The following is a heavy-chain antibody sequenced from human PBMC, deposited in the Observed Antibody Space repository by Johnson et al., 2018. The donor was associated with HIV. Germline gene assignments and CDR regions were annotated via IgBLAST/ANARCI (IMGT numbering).Heavy chain of an antibody. CDR2: IRSDGSDE. Sequence: QVQLVESGGAVVQPGGSLRLSCAASGFTFTNYDMHWVRQAPGKGLEWVAFIRSDGSDEHYVDSVKGRLTISRDNAKNSLYLQMNSLRAEDTALYYCAREVGIQLWSSDAFDIWGQGTMVTVSS. CDR3: AREVGIQLWSSDAFDI. D-gene: IGHD5-18*01. V-gene: IGHV3-30*02. J-gene: IGHJ3*02. CDR1: GFTFTNYD.